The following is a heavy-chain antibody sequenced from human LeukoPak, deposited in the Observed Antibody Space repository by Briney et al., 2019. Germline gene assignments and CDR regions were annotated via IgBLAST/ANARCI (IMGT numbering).Heavy chain of an antibody. J-gene: IGHJ4*02. Sequence: GGSLRLSCAASGFTFSSYAMHWVRQAPGKGLEWVAVISYDGSNKYYADSVKGRFTISRDNSKNTLYLQMNSLRAEDTAVYYCARVGPYCGGDCYLFDYWGQGTLVTVSS. CDR1: GFTFSSYA. CDR2: ISYDGSNK. D-gene: IGHD2-21*01. V-gene: IGHV3-30-3*01. CDR3: ARVGPYCGGDCYLFDY.